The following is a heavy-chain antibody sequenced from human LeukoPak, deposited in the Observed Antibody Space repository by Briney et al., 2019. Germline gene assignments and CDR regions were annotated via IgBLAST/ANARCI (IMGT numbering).Heavy chain of an antibody. CDR2: IRSKANSYAT. V-gene: IGHV3-73*01. J-gene: IGHJ6*03. Sequence: PGGSLRLSCAASGFTFSGSAMHWVRQASGKGLEWVGRIRSKANSYATAYAASVKGRFTISRDDSKNTAYLQMNSLKTEYTAVYYCTRHADYTAVGYYYYYMDVWGKGTTVTVSS. CDR1: GFTFSGSA. CDR3: TRHADYTAVGYYYYYMDV. D-gene: IGHD4-11*01.